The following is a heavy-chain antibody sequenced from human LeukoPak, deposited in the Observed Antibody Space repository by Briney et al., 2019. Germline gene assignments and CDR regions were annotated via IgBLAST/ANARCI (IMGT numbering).Heavy chain of an antibody. Sequence: PSETLSLTCTVSGGSISTYFWTWIRQPPGKGLEWIGYISYSGNTDYKPSLKSRVTISIDTSKSQFSLKLNSVTAADTAVYYCARGNNGDLYQYYYMDVWGRGTPVIVSS. CDR1: GGSISTYF. D-gene: IGHD2-8*01. CDR3: ARGNNGDLYQYYYMDV. J-gene: IGHJ6*03. V-gene: IGHV4-59*01. CDR2: ISYSGNT.